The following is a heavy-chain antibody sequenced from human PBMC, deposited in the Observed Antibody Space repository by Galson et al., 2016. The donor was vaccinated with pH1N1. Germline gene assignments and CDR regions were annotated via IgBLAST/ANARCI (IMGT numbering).Heavy chain of an antibody. CDR3: AGRGGVAAAGAFDL. D-gene: IGHD6-13*01. CDR1: GYSFTTYW. Sequence: QSGAEVKKPGESLKISCKGSGYSFTTYWNGWVRQMPGKGLEWMGNIYPGDSDTRYSPSVEGQVALSADKSISPAYLHWSGLKASATAMYYFAGRGGVAAAGAFDLWGQGTLLIVSS. CDR2: IYPGDSDT. J-gene: IGHJ5*02. V-gene: IGHV5-51*01.